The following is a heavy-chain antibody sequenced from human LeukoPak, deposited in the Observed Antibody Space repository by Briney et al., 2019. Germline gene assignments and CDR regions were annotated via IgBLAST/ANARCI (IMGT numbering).Heavy chain of an antibody. J-gene: IGHJ4*02. Sequence: ASVKVSCKASGYTFTNYIIHWVRQAPGQGLEWMGWINAVNGNTEYSQKFQGRVINTRDTSASTAYMDLSSLRSGDTALYYCARNRGSYLVPYWGQGTLVTVSS. CDR3: ARNRGSYLVPY. CDR1: GYTFTNYI. CDR2: INAVNGNT. V-gene: IGHV1-3*01. D-gene: IGHD1-26*01.